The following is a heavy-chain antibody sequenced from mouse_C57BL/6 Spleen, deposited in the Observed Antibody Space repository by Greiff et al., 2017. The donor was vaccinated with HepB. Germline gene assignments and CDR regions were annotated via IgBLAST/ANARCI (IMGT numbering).Heavy chain of an antibody. CDR3: ARGSYYSNPAWFAY. D-gene: IGHD2-5*01. V-gene: IGHV5-12*01. J-gene: IGHJ3*01. CDR2: ISNGGGST. CDR1: GFTFSDYY. Sequence: EVQGVESGGGLVQPGGSLKLSCAASGFTFSDYYMYWVRQTPEKRLEWVAYISNGGGSTYYPDTVKGRFTISRDNAKNTLYLQMSRLKSEDTAMYYCARGSYYSNPAWFAYWGQGTLVTVSA.